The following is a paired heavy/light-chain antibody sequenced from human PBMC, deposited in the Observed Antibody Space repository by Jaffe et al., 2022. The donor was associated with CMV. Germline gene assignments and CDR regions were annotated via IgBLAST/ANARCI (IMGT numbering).Light chain of an antibody. CDR2: EDS. Sequence: SYELTQPPSVSVSPGQTARITCSGDALPKKYAYWYQQKSGQAPVLVIYEDSKRPSGIPERFSGSSSGTMATLTISGAQVEDEADYYCYSRDSSGNLWVFGGGTKLTVL. CDR1: ALPKKY. CDR3: YSRDSSGNLWV. J-gene: IGLJ3*02. V-gene: IGLV3-10*01.
Heavy chain of an antibody. V-gene: IGHV3-23*04. J-gene: IGHJ4*02. D-gene: IGHD2-15*01. CDR1: GFTFSSYA. Sequence: EVQLVESGGGLVQPGGSLRLSCAASGFTFSSYAMSWVRQAPGKGLEWISVISASGDSTYYADSVKGRFTISRDNSKNTLYLQMNSLRAEDTAVYYCAKGLGYCSGVSCYGEIDCWGQGTLVTVSS. CDR3: AKGLGYCSGVSCYGEIDC. CDR2: ISASGDST.